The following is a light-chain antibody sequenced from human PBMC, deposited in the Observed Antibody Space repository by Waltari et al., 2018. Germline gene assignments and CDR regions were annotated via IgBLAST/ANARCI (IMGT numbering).Light chain of an antibody. CDR3: QQFHDWPQWT. J-gene: IGKJ1*01. V-gene: IGKV3-15*01. CDR2: GAS. Sequence: EILMTQSPAILSVSQGEKVTLSCRASQTVSTNLAWYQQRPGQPPRLLIYGASTRAAVVPARFSGSGFGTEFTLTISNLQSEDFALYYCQQFHDWPQWTFGQGTKVEMK. CDR1: QTVSTN.